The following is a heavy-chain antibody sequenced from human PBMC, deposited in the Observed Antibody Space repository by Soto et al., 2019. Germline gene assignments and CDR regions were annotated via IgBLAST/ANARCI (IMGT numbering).Heavy chain of an antibody. Sequence: QVQLVESGGGVVQPGRSLRLSCAASGFTFSSYAMHWVRQAPGKGLEWVAVISYDGSNKYYADSVKDRFTISRDNSKNTLYLQMNSLRAEDTAVYYCARDTAMSRKRFLEEGGWFDPWGQGTLVTVSS. J-gene: IGHJ5*02. CDR2: ISYDGSNK. D-gene: IGHD3-3*01. V-gene: IGHV3-30-3*01. CDR3: ARDTAMSRKRFLEEGGWFDP. CDR1: GFTFSSYA.